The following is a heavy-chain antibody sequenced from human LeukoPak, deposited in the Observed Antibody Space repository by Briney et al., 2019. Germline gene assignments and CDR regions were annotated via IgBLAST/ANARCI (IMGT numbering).Heavy chain of an antibody. J-gene: IGHJ4*02. D-gene: IGHD6-19*01. CDR3: SSANPYGGGRGPFLIEH. Sequence: GGSLRLSCVTSGFTFSDHYMAWVRQAPGKGLEWVGRIRVKAMSYSTEYAASVKGRFTVSRDDSTNSVYLQMNSLKTEDTAVYYCSSANPYGGGRGPFLIEHWGQGTLVTVSS. CDR2: IRVKAMSYST. V-gene: IGHV3-72*01. CDR1: GFTFSDHY.